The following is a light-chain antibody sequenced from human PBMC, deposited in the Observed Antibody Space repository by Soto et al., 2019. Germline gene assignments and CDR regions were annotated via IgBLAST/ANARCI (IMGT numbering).Light chain of an antibody. Sequence: QSVLTQPASVSGSPGQSITISCTGTSSDVGAYNYVSWYQQHPGKAPKLMIYDVNIRPSGVSNRFSGSKSGNTASLTISGVQAEDGADYYCTSWTTSTTMKVGGGTKVTVL. V-gene: IGLV2-14*01. J-gene: IGLJ2*01. CDR2: DVN. CDR1: SSDVGAYNY. CDR3: TSWTTSTTMK.